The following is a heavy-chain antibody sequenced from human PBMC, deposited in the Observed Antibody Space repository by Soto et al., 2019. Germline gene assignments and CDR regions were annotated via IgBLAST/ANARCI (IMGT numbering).Heavy chain of an antibody. J-gene: IGHJ4*02. V-gene: IGHV4-39*01. D-gene: IGHD3-3*01. CDR2: IYYSGST. CDR3: ARHRSGITIFGVNFDY. CDR1: GGSISSSSYY. Sequence: SETLSLTCTVSGGSISSSSYYWGWIRQPPGKGLEWIGSIYYSGSTYYNPSLKSRVTISVDTSKNQFSLKLSSVTAADTAVYYCARHRSGITIFGVNFDYWGQGTLVTVSS.